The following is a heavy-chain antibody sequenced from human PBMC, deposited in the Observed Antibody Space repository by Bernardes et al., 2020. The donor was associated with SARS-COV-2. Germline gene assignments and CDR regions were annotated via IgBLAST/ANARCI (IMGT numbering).Heavy chain of an antibody. D-gene: IGHD6-19*01. Sequence: GCSLRLSCAASGFTFRDYYMSWIRQAPGKGLEWVSYISSSGSTIYYADSVKGRFTISRDNAKNSLYLQMNSLRAEDTAVYYCARGKISSGWYQYFQHWGQGTLVTVSS. CDR1: GFTFRDYY. CDR3: ARGKISSGWYQYFQH. V-gene: IGHV3-11*01. CDR2: ISSSGSTI. J-gene: IGHJ1*01.